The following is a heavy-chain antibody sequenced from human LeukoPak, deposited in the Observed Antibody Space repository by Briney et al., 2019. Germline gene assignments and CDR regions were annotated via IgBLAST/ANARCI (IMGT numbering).Heavy chain of an antibody. J-gene: IGHJ4*02. CDR3: AREIFRGVAPEY. CDR2: ITSDGRKK. D-gene: IGHD3-10*01. CDR1: GFTFSSYW. Sequence: TGGSLRLSCAASGFTFSSYWMHWVRQAPGKGLEWVAVITSDGRKKYYADSVKGRFTISRDTSRNTLDLEMDSLRVDDTAVYYCAREIFRGVAPEYWGQGTLVTVST. V-gene: IGHV3-30*03.